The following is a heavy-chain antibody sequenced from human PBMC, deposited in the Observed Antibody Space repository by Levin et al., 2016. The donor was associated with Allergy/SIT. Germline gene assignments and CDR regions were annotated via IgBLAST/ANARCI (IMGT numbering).Heavy chain of an antibody. V-gene: IGHV4-4*07. Sequence: SETLSLTCTVSGGSISSYYWSWIRQPAGKGLEWIGRIYTSGSTNYNPSLKSRVTMSVDTSKNQFSLKLSSVTAADTAVYYCARDAPQTTVTTRNWFDPWGQGTLVTVSS. D-gene: IGHD4-17*01. CDR2: IYTSGST. CDR1: GGSISSYY. J-gene: IGHJ5*02. CDR3: ARDAPQTTVTTRNWFDP.